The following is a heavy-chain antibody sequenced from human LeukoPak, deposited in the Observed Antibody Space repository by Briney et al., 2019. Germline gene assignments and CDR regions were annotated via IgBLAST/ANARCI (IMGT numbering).Heavy chain of an antibody. Sequence: PSETLSLTCTVSGGSISSSSYYWGWIRQPPGKGLEWIGSIYHSGSTNYNPSLKSRVTISVDTSKNQFSLKLSSVTAADTAVYCCARGREIASGYSSSWDYWGQGTLVTVSS. CDR3: ARGREIASGYSSSWDY. CDR1: GGSISSSSYY. J-gene: IGHJ4*02. V-gene: IGHV4-39*07. D-gene: IGHD6-13*01. CDR2: IYHSGST.